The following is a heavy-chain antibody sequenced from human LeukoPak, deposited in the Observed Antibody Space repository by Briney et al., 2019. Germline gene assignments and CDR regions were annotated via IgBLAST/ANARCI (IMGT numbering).Heavy chain of an antibody. V-gene: IGHV3-30*02. J-gene: IGHJ5*02. CDR3: ARGLYGYCSSSSCNNWLDP. D-gene: IGHD2-2*03. CDR2: IRYDGSNK. Sequence: PGGSLRLSCAASGFTFSSYGMHWVRQAPGKGLEWVAFIRYDGSNKYYADSVKGRFTISRDNSKNTLYLQMNSLRAEDTAVYYCARGLYGYCSSSSCNNWLDPWGQGTRVTVSS. CDR1: GFTFSSYG.